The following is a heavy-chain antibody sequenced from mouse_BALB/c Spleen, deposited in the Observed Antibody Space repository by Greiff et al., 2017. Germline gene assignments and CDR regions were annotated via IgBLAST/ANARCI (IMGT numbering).Heavy chain of an antibody. D-gene: IGHD3-1*01. CDR2: ISYDGSN. CDR3: ARDGLTPWFAY. CDR1: GYSITSGYY. Sequence: ESGPGLVKPSQSLSLTCSVTGYSITSGYYWNWIRQFPGNKLEWMGYISYDGSNNYNPSLKNRISITRDTSKNQFFLKLNSVTTEDTATYYCARDGLTPWFAYWGQGTLVTVSA. J-gene: IGHJ3*01. V-gene: IGHV3-6*02.